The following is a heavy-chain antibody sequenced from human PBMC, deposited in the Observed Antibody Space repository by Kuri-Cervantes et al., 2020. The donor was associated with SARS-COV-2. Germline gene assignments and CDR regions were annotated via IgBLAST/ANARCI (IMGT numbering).Heavy chain of an antibody. V-gene: IGHV3-30*02. J-gene: IGHJ6*03. CDR3: AKGLGASSDYYYYYYMDV. Sequence: GESLKISCAASGFTFSSYGMHWVRQAPGKGLEWVAFIRYDGSNKYYADSVKGRFTISRDNSKNTLYLQMNSLRAEDTAVYYCAKGLGASSDYYYYYYMDVWGKETTVTVSS. CDR1: GFTFSSYG. D-gene: IGHD1-26*01. CDR2: IRYDGSNK.